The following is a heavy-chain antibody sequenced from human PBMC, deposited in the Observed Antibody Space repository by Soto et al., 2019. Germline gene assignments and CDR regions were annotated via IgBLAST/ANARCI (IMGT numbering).Heavy chain of an antibody. V-gene: IGHV3-23*01. CDR2: ISGSGGRT. CDR1: GFTFRNYG. Sequence: EVQLLESGGGLIQPGGSLRLSCEASGFTFRNYGMTWVRLAPGKGLEWVSTISGSGGRTFYADPVKGRFTISRDNSKEPVYLQMNSQITEETAVYYFAKEMIAATFADVFDYCGPGTLVSVSS. D-gene: IGHD2-21*01. J-gene: IGHJ4*02. CDR3: AKEMIAATFADVFDY.